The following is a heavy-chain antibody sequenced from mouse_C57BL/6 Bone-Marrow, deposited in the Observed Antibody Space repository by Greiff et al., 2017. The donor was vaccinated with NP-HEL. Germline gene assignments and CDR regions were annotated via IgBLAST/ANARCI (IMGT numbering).Heavy chain of an antibody. CDR3: TKYYFDY. CDR1: GFNIKDDY. Sequence: VQLQQSGAELVRPGASVKLSCTASGFNIKDDYMHWVKQRPEQGLEWIGWIDPENGDTEYASKFQGKATITAETSSNTAYLQLSSLTSEDTAVYYCTKYYFDYWGQGTTLTVSS. V-gene: IGHV14-4*01. J-gene: IGHJ2*01. CDR2: IDPENGDT.